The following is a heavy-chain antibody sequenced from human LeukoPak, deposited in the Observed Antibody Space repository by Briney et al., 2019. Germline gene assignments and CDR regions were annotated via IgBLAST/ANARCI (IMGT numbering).Heavy chain of an antibody. D-gene: IGHD3-22*01. Sequence: PGRSLRLSCAASGFPFSLYGMHWVRQAPGKGLEWVAVISHHGRNIYYADSVKGRFTVSRDNSKNTLFLQMNSLRADDTAVYYCAKKVPDSSGYYSIDYWGQGTLVTVSS. CDR1: GFPFSLYG. V-gene: IGHV3-30*18. CDR3: AKKVPDSSGYYSIDY. J-gene: IGHJ4*02. CDR2: ISHHGRNI.